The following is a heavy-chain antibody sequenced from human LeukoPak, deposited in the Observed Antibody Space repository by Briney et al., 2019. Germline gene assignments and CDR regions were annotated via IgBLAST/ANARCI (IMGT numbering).Heavy chain of an antibody. CDR2: ISGSGT. CDR3: AKDPRMFGGHFDY. D-gene: IGHD3-16*01. V-gene: IGHV3-23*01. J-gene: IGHJ4*02. CDR1: GFTFRSYA. Sequence: GGSLRLSCATSGFTFRSYAMIWVRQAPERGLQWVSGISGSGTYYADFAKGRFTISRDNSKNTLYLQMNSLRAEDTAVYYCAKDPRMFGGHFDYWGQGTLVTVSS.